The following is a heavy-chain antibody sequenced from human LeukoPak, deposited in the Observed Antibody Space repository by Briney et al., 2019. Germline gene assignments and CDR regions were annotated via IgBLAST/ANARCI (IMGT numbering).Heavy chain of an antibody. CDR2: IKQDGSEK. CDR3: ARSHSAGLYYYYYYMDV. CDR1: GFTFSSYW. Sequence: GGSLRLSCAASGFTFSSYWMSWVRQAPGKGLEWVANIKQDGSEKYYVDSVKGRFTISRDNAKNSLYLQMNSLRAEDTAVYYCARSHSAGLYYYYYYMDVWGKGTTVTVSS. J-gene: IGHJ6*03. D-gene: IGHD6-13*01. V-gene: IGHV3-7*01.